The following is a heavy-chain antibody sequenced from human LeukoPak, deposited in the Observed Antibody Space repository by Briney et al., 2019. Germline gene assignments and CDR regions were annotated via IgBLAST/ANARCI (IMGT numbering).Heavy chain of an antibody. CDR2: IYHSGST. CDR1: GYSISSDYY. J-gene: IGHJ4*02. D-gene: IGHD2-8*01. Sequence: SETLSLTCSVSGYSISSDYYWGWIRQPPGKGLEWIGSIYHSGSTYYKPSLKSRVTISVDTSKNQFSLKLSSVTAADTAVYYCARGMGLFDYWGQGTLVTVSS. CDR3: ARGMGLFDY. V-gene: IGHV4-38-2*02.